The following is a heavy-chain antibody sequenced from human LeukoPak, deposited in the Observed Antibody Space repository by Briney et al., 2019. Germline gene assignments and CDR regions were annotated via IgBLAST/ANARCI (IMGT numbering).Heavy chain of an antibody. Sequence: GGSLRLSCAASGFTFSSYAMHWVRQAPGKGLEWVAVMSYDGSNKYYADSVKGRFTISRDNSKNTLYLQMNSLRAEDTAVYYCASVHYFDYWGQGTLVTVSS. CDR1: GFTFSSYA. V-gene: IGHV3-30-3*01. CDR2: MSYDGSNK. CDR3: ASVHYFDY. J-gene: IGHJ4*02.